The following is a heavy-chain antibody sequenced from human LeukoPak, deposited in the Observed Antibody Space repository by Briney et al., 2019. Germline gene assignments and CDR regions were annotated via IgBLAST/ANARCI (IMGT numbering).Heavy chain of an antibody. J-gene: IGHJ4*02. CDR3: ARIYGDYVFEGSSYYFDY. V-gene: IGHV4-4*07. D-gene: IGHD4-17*01. CDR2: IYTSGST. Sequence: SETLSLTCTVSGGSISSYYWSWIRQPAGKGLEWIGRIYTSGSTNYNPSLKSRVTISVDTSKNQFSLKLSSVTAADTAVYYCARIYGDYVFEGSSYYFDYWGQGTLVTVSS. CDR1: GGSISSYY.